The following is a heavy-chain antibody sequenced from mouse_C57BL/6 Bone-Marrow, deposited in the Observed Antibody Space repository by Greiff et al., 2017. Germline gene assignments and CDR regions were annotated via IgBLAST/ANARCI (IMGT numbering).Heavy chain of an antibody. CDR2: IDPSDSYT. J-gene: IGHJ3*01. Sequence: QVQLQQPGAELVMPGASVKLSCKASGYTFTSYWMHWVKQRPGQGLEWIGEIDPSDSYTNYNQKFKGKATLTVDTSSSTAYMQLSSLTSEDSAVYYCARNPSYYSNSGFAYWGQGTLVTVSA. CDR3: ARNPSYYSNSGFAY. D-gene: IGHD2-5*01. V-gene: IGHV1-69*01. CDR1: GYTFTSYW.